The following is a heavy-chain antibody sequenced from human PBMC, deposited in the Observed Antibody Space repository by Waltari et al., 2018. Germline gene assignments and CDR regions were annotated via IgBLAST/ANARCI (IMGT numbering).Heavy chain of an antibody. V-gene: IGHV4-34*01. CDR1: GGSFSGYY. CDR3: AGGREGQRRHRRGGFDP. CDR2: INHSRNA. J-gene: IGHJ5*02. D-gene: IGHD6-25*01. Sequence: QVQLQQWGAGLLKPSETLSLTCAVYGGSFSGYYWNWIRQSPGKGLEWSGEINHSRNANSNPALNSRVTVSLDTSKNMFSLYLSSVSAADTAVYYCAGGREGQRRHRRGGFDPWGQGTLVTVSS.